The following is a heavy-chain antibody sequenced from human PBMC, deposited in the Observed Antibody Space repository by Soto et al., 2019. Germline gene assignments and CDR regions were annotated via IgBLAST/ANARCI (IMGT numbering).Heavy chain of an antibody. CDR1: GYTFTSYG. V-gene: IGHV1-18*01. CDR3: AREGRELEPYEEFDY. D-gene: IGHD1-1*01. J-gene: IGHJ4*02. Sequence: GASVKVSCKASGYTFTSYGISWVRQAPGQGLEWMGWISAYNGNTNYAQKLQGRVTMTTDTSTSTAYMELRSLRSDDTAVYYCAREGRELEPYEEFDYWGQGTLVTVSS. CDR2: ISAYNGNT.